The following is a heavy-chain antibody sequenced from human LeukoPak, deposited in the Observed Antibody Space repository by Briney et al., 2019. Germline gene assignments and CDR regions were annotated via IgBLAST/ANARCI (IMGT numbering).Heavy chain of an antibody. CDR1: GGSISSSNW. V-gene: IGHV4-4*02. J-gene: IGHJ4*02. Sequence: SETLSLTCAVSGGSISSSNWWSWVRQPPGRGLEWIGEIYHSGSTNYNPSLKSRVTISVDKSKNQFSLKLSSVTAADTAVYYCARTGGRGWYSRNYFDYWGQGTLVTVSS. CDR3: ARTGGRGWYSRNYFDY. CDR2: IYHSGST. D-gene: IGHD6-19*01.